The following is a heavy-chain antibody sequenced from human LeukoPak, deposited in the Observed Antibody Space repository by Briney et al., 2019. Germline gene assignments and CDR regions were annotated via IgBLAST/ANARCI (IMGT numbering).Heavy chain of an antibody. CDR3: ARGRYCSSTSCYTRWGHYYYGMDV. CDR1: GFTFSSYA. Sequence: GGSLRLSCAASGFTFSSYAMHWVRQAPGKGLEYVSAISSNGGSTYYANSVKGRFTISRDNSKNTLYLQMGSLRAEDMAVYYCARGRYCSSTSCYTRWGHYYYGMDVWGQGTTVTVSS. D-gene: IGHD2-2*02. V-gene: IGHV3-64*01. CDR2: ISSNGGST. J-gene: IGHJ6*02.